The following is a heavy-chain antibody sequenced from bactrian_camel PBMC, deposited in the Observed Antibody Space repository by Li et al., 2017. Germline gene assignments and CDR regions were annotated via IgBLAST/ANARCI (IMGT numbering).Heavy chain of an antibody. CDR1: GFAFSSYD. J-gene: IGHJ7*01. V-gene: IGHV3S40*01. D-gene: IGHD6*01. Sequence: VQLVESGGGLVQPGGSLRLSCAASGFAFSSYDMSWVRQAPGKGLEWVSTISNSGGSTYYADSVQGRFTISEDNAKNTLFLQMDGLKPDDTATYYCAAYYGGTGDCMVIGGILSPTHNRMQYWGEGTQVTVS. CDR2: ISNSGGST.